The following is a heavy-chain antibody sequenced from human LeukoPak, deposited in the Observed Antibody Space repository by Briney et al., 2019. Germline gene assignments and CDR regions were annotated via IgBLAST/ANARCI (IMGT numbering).Heavy chain of an antibody. CDR2: ISSSSSYI. J-gene: IGHJ6*03. V-gene: IGHV3-21*01. CDR1: GFTFSSYS. Sequence: WGSLRLSCAASGFTFSSYSMNGVRQAPGKGLEWVSSISSSSSYIYYADSVKGRFTISRDNAKNSLYLQMNSLRAEDTAVYYCARDPGYCSGGSCQYYYYYYMDVWGKGTTVTVSS. CDR3: ARDPGYCSGGSCQYYYYYYMDV. D-gene: IGHD2-15*01.